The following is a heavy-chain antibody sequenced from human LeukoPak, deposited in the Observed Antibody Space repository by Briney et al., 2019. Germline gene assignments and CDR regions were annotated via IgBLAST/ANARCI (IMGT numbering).Heavy chain of an antibody. CDR3: AREVLSAGGTDKAGLQH. CDR2: VYYTGST. Sequence: PSETLSLTCTVSGGSISSYYWSWIRQPPGKGPEWIGYVYYTGSTNYNPSLKSRVTISVDTSKNQFSLNLSSVTAADTAVYYCAREVLSAGGTDKAGLQHWGQGTLVTVSS. D-gene: IGHD6-13*01. CDR1: GGSISSYY. V-gene: IGHV4-59*01. J-gene: IGHJ1*01.